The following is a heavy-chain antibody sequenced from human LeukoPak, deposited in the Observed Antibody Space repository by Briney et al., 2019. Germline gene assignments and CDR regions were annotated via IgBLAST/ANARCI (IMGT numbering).Heavy chain of an antibody. CDR2: VSCFNGDT. D-gene: IGHD6-19*01. J-gene: IGHJ4*02. CDR3: ARDPTNTSGRYAYFDF. CDR1: GYTFNHHG. V-gene: IGHV1-18*01. Sequence: ALVKGSCKASGYTFNHHGISWVRQAPGQGLEWMGWVSCFNGDTHYAQKFQGRVTMTRDTSPTTAYMELRSLRSDDTALYYCARDPTNTSGRYAYFDFWGQGTLVTVSS.